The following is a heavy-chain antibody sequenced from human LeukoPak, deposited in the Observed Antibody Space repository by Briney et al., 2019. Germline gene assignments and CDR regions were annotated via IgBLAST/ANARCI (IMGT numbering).Heavy chain of an antibody. CDR1: GYTFTSYA. V-gene: IGHV1-69*04. Sequence: ASVKVPCKASGYTFTSYAISWVRQAPGQGLEWMGRIIPILGIANYAQKFQGRVTITADKSTSTAYMELSSLRSEDTAVYYCARGSGYDAFDYWGQGTPVTVSS. J-gene: IGHJ4*02. CDR2: IIPILGIA. CDR3: ARGSGYDAFDY. D-gene: IGHD5-12*01.